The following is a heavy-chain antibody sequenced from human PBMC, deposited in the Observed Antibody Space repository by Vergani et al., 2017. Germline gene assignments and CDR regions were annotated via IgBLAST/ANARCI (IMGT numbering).Heavy chain of an antibody. J-gene: IGHJ4*01. CDR3: SRAYGRYDWFDY. Sequence: EVQLLESGGSLKQPGGSVRLSCAASGFTFSTYAMSWVRQAPGKGLEWVSGISASGAPTYYADSVKGRVTISRDNSNNTLYLQRNSLRVEDTAVYYCSRAYGRYDWFDYWGQRTLVTVSS. CDR1: GFTFSTYA. CDR2: ISASGAPT. V-gene: IGHV3-23*01. D-gene: IGHD1-20*01.